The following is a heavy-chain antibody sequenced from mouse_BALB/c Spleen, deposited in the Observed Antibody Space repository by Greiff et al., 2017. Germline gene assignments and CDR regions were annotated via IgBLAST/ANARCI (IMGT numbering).Heavy chain of an antibody. CDR1: GFSLTSYG. CDR2: IWSGGST. Sequence: VKLVESGGGLVQPSQSLSITCTVSGFSLTSYGVHWVRQSPGKGLEWLGVIWSGGSTDYNAAFISRLSISKDNSKSQVFFKMNSLQADDTAIYYCARGTYGNYLAYWGQGTLVTVSA. D-gene: IGHD2-1*01. J-gene: IGHJ3*01. V-gene: IGHV2-4-1*01. CDR3: ARGTYGNYLAY.